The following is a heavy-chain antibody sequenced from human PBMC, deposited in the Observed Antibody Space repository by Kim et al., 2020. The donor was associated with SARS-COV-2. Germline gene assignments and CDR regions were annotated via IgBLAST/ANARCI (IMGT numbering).Heavy chain of an antibody. V-gene: IGHV4-34*01. Sequence: LKGRVTISVDTSKNQFSLKLSCVTAAATAVYYCARGEWFGELSNYYGMDVWGQGTTVTVSS. CDR3: ARGEWFGELSNYYGMDV. J-gene: IGHJ6*02. D-gene: IGHD3-10*01.